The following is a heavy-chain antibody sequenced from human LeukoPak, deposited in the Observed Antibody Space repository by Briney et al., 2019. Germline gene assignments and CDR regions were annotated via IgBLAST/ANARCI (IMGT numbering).Heavy chain of an antibody. D-gene: IGHD3-10*01. CDR3: ARASYGSGSSPGY. J-gene: IGHJ4*02. Sequence: GGSLRLSCAASGFTFSDYYMSWIRQAPGKGREWVSYISSSSSYTNYADSVKGRFTISRDNAKNSLYLQMNSLRAEDTAVYYCARASYGSGSSPGYWGQGTLVTVSS. V-gene: IGHV3-11*06. CDR2: ISSSSSYT. CDR1: GFTFSDYY.